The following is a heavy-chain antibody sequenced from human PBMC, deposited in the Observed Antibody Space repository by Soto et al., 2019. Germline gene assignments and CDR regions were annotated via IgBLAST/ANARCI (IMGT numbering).Heavy chain of an antibody. D-gene: IGHD1-26*01. J-gene: IGHJ4*02. V-gene: IGHV1-2*02. CDR2: INPNSGGT. Sequence: QVQLVQSGAEVKKPGASVKVSCRASGYTFTGYYMHWVRQAPGQGLAWMGWINPNSGGTNYAQKFQGRVTMTRDTSISTAYMELSRLRSDDTAGYYCARGDIVGATSHFDYWGQGTLVTVSS. CDR1: GYTFTGYY. CDR3: ARGDIVGATSHFDY.